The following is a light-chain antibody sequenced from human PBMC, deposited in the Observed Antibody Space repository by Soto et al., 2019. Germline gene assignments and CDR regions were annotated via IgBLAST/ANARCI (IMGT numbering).Light chain of an antibody. Sequence: EIVLTQSPGTLSLSPGERATLSCRASQSVSRSYLAWYQQKPGQAPRLLIYGACSRATGIPDRFTGSGSGTDFTLTISRLEPEDFAVYSCQHYGDSSYTFGQGTKLEIK. V-gene: IGKV3-20*01. CDR1: QSVSRSY. CDR3: QHYGDSSYT. CDR2: GAC. J-gene: IGKJ2*01.